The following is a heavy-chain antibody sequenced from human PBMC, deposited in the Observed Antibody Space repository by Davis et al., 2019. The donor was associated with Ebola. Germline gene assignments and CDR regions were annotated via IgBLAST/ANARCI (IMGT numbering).Heavy chain of an antibody. D-gene: IGHD2-15*01. CDR2: FDAEDDER. CDR1: GGTFYSYA. CDR3: ATEPSVGYCNSGRCSH. J-gene: IGHJ4*02. Sequence: ASVKVSCKASGGTFYSYAISWVRQAPGKGLEWMGGFDAEDDERIYAEKFQGSVSMTEDTSTDTAYMELSSMRSEDTAVYYCATEPSVGYCNSGRCSHWGQGTLVTVSS. V-gene: IGHV1-24*01.